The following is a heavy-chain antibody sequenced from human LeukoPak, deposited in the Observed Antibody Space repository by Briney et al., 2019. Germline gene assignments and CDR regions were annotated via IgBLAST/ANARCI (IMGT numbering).Heavy chain of an antibody. J-gene: IGHJ4*02. CDR1: GYTFTGYY. V-gene: IGHV1-2*02. Sequence: ASVKVSCKASGYTFTGYYMHWVRQAPGQGLEWMGWINPNSGGTNYAQKFQGRVTMTRGTSISTAYMELSRLRSDDTAVYYCARWLQLLDYFDYWGQGTLVTVSS. CDR2: INPNSGGT. D-gene: IGHD5-24*01. CDR3: ARWLQLLDYFDY.